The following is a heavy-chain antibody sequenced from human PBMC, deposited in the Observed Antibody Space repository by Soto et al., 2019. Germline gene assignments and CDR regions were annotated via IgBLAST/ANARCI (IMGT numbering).Heavy chain of an antibody. CDR2: IKSKTDGGTT. V-gene: IGHV3-15*01. CDR3: TTGVGELSFYDFDY. CDR1: GFTFSNAW. D-gene: IGHD3-16*02. Sequence: GGSLRLSCAASGFTFSNAWMSWVHQAPGKGLEWVGRIKSKTDGGTTDYAAPVKGRFTISRDDSKNTLYLQMNSLKTEDTAVYYCTTGVGELSFYDFDYWGQGTLVTVSS. J-gene: IGHJ4*02.